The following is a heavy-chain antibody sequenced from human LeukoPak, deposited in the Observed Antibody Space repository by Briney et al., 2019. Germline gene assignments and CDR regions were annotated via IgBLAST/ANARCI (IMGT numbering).Heavy chain of an antibody. CDR1: GFTFSSYG. CDR2: ISASGSNT. CDR3: AKVVGTGTTPTDY. J-gene: IGHJ4*02. Sequence: GRSLRLSCAASGFTFSSYGMHWVRQAPGRGLECVSVISASGSNTDYADSVKGRFTISRDNSKNMVFLQMKSLRVEDTAVYYCAKVVGTGTTPTDYWGQGTLVTVSS. D-gene: IGHD1-1*01. V-gene: IGHV3-23*01.